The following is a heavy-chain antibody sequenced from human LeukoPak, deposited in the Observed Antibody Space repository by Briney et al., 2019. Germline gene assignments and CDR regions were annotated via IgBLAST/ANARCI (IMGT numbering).Heavy chain of an antibody. V-gene: IGHV4-59*01. J-gene: IGHJ4*02. Sequence: SETLSLTCSVSGGSISSYYWSWIRQPPGKGLEWIGYISYSGSTNYNPSLKSRVTISVDTSKKQFSLKLSSVTAADTAVYYRARASGFLRFLEWLPAYFDYWGQGTLVTVSS. CDR1: GGSISSYY. CDR3: ARASGFLRFLEWLPAYFDY. CDR2: ISYSGST. D-gene: IGHD3-3*01.